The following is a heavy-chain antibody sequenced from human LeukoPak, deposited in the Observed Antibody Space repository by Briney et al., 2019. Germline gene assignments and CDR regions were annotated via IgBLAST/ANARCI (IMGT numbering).Heavy chain of an antibody. Sequence: PGGSLRLSCAASGFTFSSYGMHWVRQAPGKGLDWVAVIWYDGSNRYYADSVKGRFTISRDNAKNSLYLQMNSLRAEDTALYYCARYEAASYLSYFDYWGQGTLVTVSS. V-gene: IGHV3-33*01. CDR1: GFTFSSYG. J-gene: IGHJ4*02. CDR2: IWYDGSNR. D-gene: IGHD1-26*01. CDR3: ARYEAASYLSYFDY.